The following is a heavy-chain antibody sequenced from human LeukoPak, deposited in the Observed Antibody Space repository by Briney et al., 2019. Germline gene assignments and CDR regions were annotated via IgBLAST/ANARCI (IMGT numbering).Heavy chain of an antibody. Sequence: GGSLRLSCVASGFTLRSYVMNWVRQTPGKGLEWVSAISGSGGSTYYADSVKGRFTISRDNSKNTLYLQMDSLRAEDTAVYYCAKGPLQVVAAVGYYYYYYMDVWGKGTTVTISS. J-gene: IGHJ6*03. CDR3: AKGPLQVVAAVGYYYYYYMDV. D-gene: IGHD2-15*01. CDR1: GFTLRSYV. CDR2: ISGSGGST. V-gene: IGHV3-23*01.